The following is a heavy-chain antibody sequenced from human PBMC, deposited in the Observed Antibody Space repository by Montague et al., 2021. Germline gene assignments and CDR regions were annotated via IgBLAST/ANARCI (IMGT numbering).Heavy chain of an antibody. CDR3: ARERDRYYYMDI. Sequence: SETLSRTCTVSRSLINSDYYWGWIRQPPGKGLEWMGGVSHGGRTYYNPSLKSRVTISVDTSNNHFSLKLSSVTAADTAMYYCARERDRYYYMDIWGKGATITVSS. V-gene: IGHV4-38-2*02. J-gene: IGHJ6*03. CDR1: RSLINSDYY. CDR2: VSHGGRT.